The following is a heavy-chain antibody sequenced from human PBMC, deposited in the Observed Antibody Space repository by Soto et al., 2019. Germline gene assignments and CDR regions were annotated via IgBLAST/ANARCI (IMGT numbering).Heavy chain of an antibody. Sequence: VQLVESGGGLVQRGGSLRLSCAASGFAFNKYWMSWVRQAPGKGLEWVANIKYDGSEKYYVDSVKGRFTISRDNAKNSLHLQMNSLRVEDTAVYYCVSNGDYRFDYWGQGTLVTVSS. CDR2: IKYDGSEK. D-gene: IGHD4-17*01. CDR1: GFAFNKYW. V-gene: IGHV3-7*01. CDR3: VSNGDYRFDY. J-gene: IGHJ4*02.